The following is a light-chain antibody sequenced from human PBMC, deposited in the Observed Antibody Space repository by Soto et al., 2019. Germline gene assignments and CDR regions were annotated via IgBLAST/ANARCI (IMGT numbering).Light chain of an antibody. Sequence: EIVLTQSPATLSLSPGERATLSCRASQSVSSYLAWYQQKSGQAPRLLIYDASNRATGIPARFSGSGSRTDFTLTISSLEPEDFAVYYCRQRSNWPLTFGGGTKVDIK. CDR1: QSVSSY. CDR3: RQRSNWPLT. CDR2: DAS. V-gene: IGKV3-11*01. J-gene: IGKJ4*01.